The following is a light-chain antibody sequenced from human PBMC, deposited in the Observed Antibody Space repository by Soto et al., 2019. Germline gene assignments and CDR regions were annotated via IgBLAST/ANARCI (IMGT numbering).Light chain of an antibody. Sequence: EIVMTQSPATLSVSPGERATLSCRASQSVSSNLAWYQHKPGQAPRLLIYGASTRATGIPARFSGSGSGTDFTLTISSLRSVDFGIYYWQQYSNWLPLTFGQGTRLEIK. CDR2: GAS. CDR3: QQYSNWLPLT. CDR1: QSVSSN. V-gene: IGKV3-15*01. J-gene: IGKJ5*01.